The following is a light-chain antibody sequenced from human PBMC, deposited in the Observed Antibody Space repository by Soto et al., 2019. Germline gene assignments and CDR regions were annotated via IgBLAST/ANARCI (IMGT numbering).Light chain of an antibody. Sequence: QSALTQPASVSGSPGQSITTSCTGTSSDVGGYNYVSWYQQYPGKAPKLMIYEVSNRPSGVSNRFSGSKSGNTASLTISGLQAEDEADYYCSSYTSSSTLCVFGTGTQLTVL. CDR1: SSDVGGYNY. CDR2: EVS. CDR3: SSYTSSSTLCV. V-gene: IGLV2-14*01. J-gene: IGLJ7*01.